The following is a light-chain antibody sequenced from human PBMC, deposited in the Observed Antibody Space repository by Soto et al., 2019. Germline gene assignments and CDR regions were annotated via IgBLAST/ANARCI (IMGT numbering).Light chain of an antibody. CDR3: HQYDNSPRT. Sequence: EIVMTQSPATLSVSPGERATLSCRASQSVSSSYLAWYQRRPGQAPRLLIFDASTRATGIPDRFSGSGSGTDFTLTISRLDPEDFAVYYCHQYDNSPRTFGQGTKVDIK. CDR1: QSVSSSY. V-gene: IGKV3-20*01. CDR2: DAS. J-gene: IGKJ1*01.